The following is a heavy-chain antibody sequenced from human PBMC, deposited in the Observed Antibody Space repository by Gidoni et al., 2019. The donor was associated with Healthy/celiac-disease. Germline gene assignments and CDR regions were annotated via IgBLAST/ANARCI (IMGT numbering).Heavy chain of an antibody. J-gene: IGHJ4*02. CDR1: GGAFSSYA. Sequence: QVQLVQSVAEVKKPGSSVKVSCKASGGAFSSYAISWWRQAPGQGLEWMGGLITSVGKANYAQKFQGRVTTTADESTSTAYMELISLSSEDTAVYYCARYPHPGGSYLVYFDYWVQGPLVTVSS. V-gene: IGHV1-69*01. CDR3: ARYPHPGGSYLVYFDY. D-gene: IGHD1-26*01. CDR2: LITSVGKA.